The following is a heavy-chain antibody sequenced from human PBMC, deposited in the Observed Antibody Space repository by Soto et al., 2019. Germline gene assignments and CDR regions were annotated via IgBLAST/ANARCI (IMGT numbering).Heavy chain of an antibody. CDR1: GYTFTSYG. D-gene: IGHD2-2*01. J-gene: IGHJ4*02. V-gene: IGHV1-18*01. CDR3: ARGNDIVVVRVAARPYY. CDR2: ISAYNGNT. Sequence: ASVKVSCKASGYTFTSYGISWVRQAPGQGLEWMGWISAYNGNTNYAQKLQGRVTMTTDTSTSTAYMELRSLRSDDTAVYYCARGNDIVVVRVAARPYYWGQGTLVTVSS.